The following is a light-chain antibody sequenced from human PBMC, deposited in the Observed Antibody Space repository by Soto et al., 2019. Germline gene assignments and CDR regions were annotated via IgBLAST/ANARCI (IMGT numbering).Light chain of an antibody. Sequence: QSALTQPASVSGSPGQSITISCTGTSSDVGSYNLVSWYQQHPDKAPKLMIYEGSKRPSGVSNRFSGSKSGNTASLTISGLQAEDEADYYCCSYAGSSTFVFGPGTKLTVL. CDR3: CSYAGSSTFV. J-gene: IGLJ1*01. CDR1: SSDVGSYNL. V-gene: IGLV2-23*01. CDR2: EGS.